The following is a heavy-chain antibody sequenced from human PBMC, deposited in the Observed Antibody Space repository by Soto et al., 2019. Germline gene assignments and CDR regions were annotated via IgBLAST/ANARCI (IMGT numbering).Heavy chain of an antibody. D-gene: IGHD3-3*01. CDR1: GYTFSSYD. V-gene: IGHV1-8*02. J-gene: IGHJ3*02. Sequence: GASVKVSCKASGYTFSSYDINWVRQATGEGLEWMGWISANSDDTGYAQKLQGRVTMTRDTSMSTAYMELRSLRPDDTAVYYCARVPRDVWSGYYPAFDIWGQGPMVTVSS. CDR3: ARVPRDVWSGYYPAFDI. CDR2: ISANSDDT.